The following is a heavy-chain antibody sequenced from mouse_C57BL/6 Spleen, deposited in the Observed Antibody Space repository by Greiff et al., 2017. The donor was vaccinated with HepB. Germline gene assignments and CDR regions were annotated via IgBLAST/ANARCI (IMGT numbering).Heavy chain of an antibody. CDR3: APNYYGSSSFAY. D-gene: IGHD1-1*01. CDR2: IDPEDGET. V-gene: IGHV14-2*01. Sequence: DVQLVESGAELVKPGASVKLSCTASGFNIKDYYMHWVKQRTEQGLEWIGRIDPEDGETKYAPKFQGKATITADTSSNTAYLQLSSLTSEDTAVYYCAPNYYGSSSFAYWGQGTLVTVSA. J-gene: IGHJ3*01. CDR1: GFNIKDYY.